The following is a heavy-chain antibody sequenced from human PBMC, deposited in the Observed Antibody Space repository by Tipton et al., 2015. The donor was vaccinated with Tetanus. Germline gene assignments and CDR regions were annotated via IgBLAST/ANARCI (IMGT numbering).Heavy chain of an antibody. D-gene: IGHD2-15*01. CDR2: SWYDGTDT. V-gene: IGHV3-33*01. J-gene: IGHJ4*02. Sequence: SLRLSCAASGFIFSSYGIHWVRQAPGKGLEWVAVSWYDGTDTYYADAVKGRFTISGDNSKNTLYLQMNSLRAEDTAVYYCAREADCSGGSCFSGDFDNWGQGTQVTVSS. CDR1: GFIFSSYG. CDR3: AREADCSGGSCFSGDFDN.